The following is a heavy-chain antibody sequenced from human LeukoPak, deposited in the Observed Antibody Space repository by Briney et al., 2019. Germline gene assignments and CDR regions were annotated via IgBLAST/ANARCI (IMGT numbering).Heavy chain of an antibody. CDR1: GGSMIDYY. J-gene: IGHJ4*02. D-gene: IGHD1-7*01. CDR3: VRHGLPDWNYDF. Sequence: SETLSLTCTVSGGSMIDYYWTWIRQPPGKGLEWIGYIYHSWTTTYNPSLGRRVTISVDTSKNQFSMKLRSMTAADTAIYYCVRHGLPDWNYDFWGPGTLVTVSS. CDR2: IYHSWTT. V-gene: IGHV4-59*08.